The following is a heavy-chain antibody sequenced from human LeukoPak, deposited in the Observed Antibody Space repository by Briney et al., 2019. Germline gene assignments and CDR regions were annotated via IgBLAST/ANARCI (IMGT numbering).Heavy chain of an antibody. CDR1: GYTFTGYY. D-gene: IGHD5-18*01. J-gene: IGHJ6*02. Sequence: ASVKVSCKASGYTFTGYYMHWVRQAPGQGLEWMGWINPNSGGTNYAQKFQGRVTMTRDTSISTAYMELSRLRSDGTAVYYCAREMVDTAMGAFYGMDVWGQGTTVTVSS. CDR3: AREMVDTAMGAFYGMDV. CDR2: INPNSGGT. V-gene: IGHV1-2*02.